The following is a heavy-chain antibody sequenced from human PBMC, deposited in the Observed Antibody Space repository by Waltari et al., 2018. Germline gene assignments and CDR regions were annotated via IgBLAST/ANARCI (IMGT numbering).Heavy chain of an antibody. CDR1: GGSISSYY. V-gene: IGHV4-4*07. J-gene: IGHJ6*03. Sequence: QVQLQESGPGLVKPSETLSLTCTVSGGSISSYYWSWIRQPAGKGLEWIGRIYTSGSTNYNPSLKSRVTMSVDTSKNQFSLKLSSVTAADTAVYYCARGPYDFWSGYYYYYMDVWGKGTTVTVSS. CDR2: IYTSGST. D-gene: IGHD3-3*01. CDR3: ARGPYDFWSGYYYYYMDV.